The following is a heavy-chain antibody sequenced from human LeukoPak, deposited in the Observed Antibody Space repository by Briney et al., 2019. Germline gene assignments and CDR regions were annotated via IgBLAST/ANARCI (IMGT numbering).Heavy chain of an antibody. CDR1: GFRFNKYW. CDR2: IKEDGSEK. D-gene: IGHD6-19*01. Sequence: GGSLRLSCAAAGFRFNKYWMSWVRQTTGKGLECVAKIKEDGSEKHYVDSVKGRFTISRDNANNSLYLQMNSLRAEDTAVYYCVRDGGSAWYINGDEAFDIWGQGTMVTVSS. V-gene: IGHV3-7*01. J-gene: IGHJ3*02. CDR3: VRDGGSAWYINGDEAFDI.